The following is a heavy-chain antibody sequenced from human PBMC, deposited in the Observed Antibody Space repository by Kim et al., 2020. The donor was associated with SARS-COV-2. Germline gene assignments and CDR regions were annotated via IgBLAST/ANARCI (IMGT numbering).Heavy chain of an antibody. CDR2: LNTNTGNP. CDR3: TRKRLGASDF. D-gene: IGHD2-21*01. Sequence: ASVKVSCKASGYTLSTYAMNWVRQAPGQGLEWMGWLNTNTGNPTYAPGFGGRVVLSFDISVNTAYLQLISLRAEDTAVYYCTRKRLGASDFWGLGTL. V-gene: IGHV7-4-1*02. CDR1: GYTLSTYA. J-gene: IGHJ4*02.